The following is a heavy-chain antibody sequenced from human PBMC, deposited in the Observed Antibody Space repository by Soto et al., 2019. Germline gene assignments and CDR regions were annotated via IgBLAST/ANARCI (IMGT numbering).Heavy chain of an antibody. CDR2: IRNKANVYST. CDR1: GFTFSDHF. Sequence: VQLAESGGGLVQPGGSLRLSCAASGFTFSDHFMDWVRQAPGKGLEWVGRIRNKANVYSTEYAASVKGRFIVSRDDSADTLYLQMSSLKTEDTAVYYCARGVFVGSGSYQIGDFDLWGHGTLVTVSS. D-gene: IGHD3-10*01. J-gene: IGHJ4*01. V-gene: IGHV3-72*01. CDR3: ARGVFVGSGSYQIGDFDL.